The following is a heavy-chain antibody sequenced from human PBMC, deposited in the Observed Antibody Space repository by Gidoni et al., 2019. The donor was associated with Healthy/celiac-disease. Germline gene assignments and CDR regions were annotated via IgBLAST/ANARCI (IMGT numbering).Heavy chain of an antibody. V-gene: IGHV3-33*01. D-gene: IGHD3-10*01. Sequence: QVQLVESGGGVVQPGRSMRLSCAASGFTFSSYGMYWVRQAPGKGLEWVAVIWYDGSNKYYADSVKGRFTISRDNSKNTLYLQMNSLRAEDTAVYYCARGGDYYGSGSYDWGQGTLVTVSS. CDR3: ARGGDYYGSGSYD. CDR2: IWYDGSNK. J-gene: IGHJ4*02. CDR1: GFTFSSYG.